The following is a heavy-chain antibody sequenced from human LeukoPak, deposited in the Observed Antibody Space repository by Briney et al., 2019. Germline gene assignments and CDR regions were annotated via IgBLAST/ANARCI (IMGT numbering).Heavy chain of an antibody. CDR1: GGPIIASY. D-gene: IGHD3-22*01. Sequence: SETLSLTCAVSGGPIIASYWSWIRQPPGKGLEWVGYTHYSGTGNYNPSLKSRVTISIDTSKNRFSLRLTSVTAADTAVYYCARVRFYDTTGYSTSYYLDYWGQGALVTVSS. CDR2: THYSGTG. CDR3: ARVRFYDTTGYSTSYYLDY. J-gene: IGHJ4*02. V-gene: IGHV4-59*01.